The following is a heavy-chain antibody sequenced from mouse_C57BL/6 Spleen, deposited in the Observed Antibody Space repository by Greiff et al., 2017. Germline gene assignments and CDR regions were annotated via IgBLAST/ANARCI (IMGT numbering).Heavy chain of an antibody. V-gene: IGHV3-1*01. CDR3: ARGNNYAFAY. J-gene: IGHJ3*01. CDR2: ISYSGST. Sequence: DVKLQESGPGMVKPSQSLSLTCTVTGYSITSGYDWHWIRHFPGNKLEWMGYISYSGSTNYNPSLKSRISITHDTSKNHFFLKLNSVTTEDTATYYCARGNNYAFAYWGQGTLVTVSA. D-gene: IGHD5-1-1*01. CDR1: GYSITSGYD.